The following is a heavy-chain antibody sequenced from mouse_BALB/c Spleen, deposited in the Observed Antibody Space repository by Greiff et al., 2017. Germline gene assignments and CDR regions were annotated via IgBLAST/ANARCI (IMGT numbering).Heavy chain of an antibody. D-gene: IGHD2-3*01. J-gene: IGHJ3*01. CDR1: GFTFSSYA. V-gene: IGHV5-6-5*01. CDR3: AKILYDGYYGFAY. CDR2: ISSGGST. Sequence: EVKLVESGGGLVKPGGSLKLSCAASGFTFSSYAMSWVRQTPEKRLEWVASISSGGSTYYPDSVKGRFTISRDNARNILYLQMSSLRSEDTAMYYCAKILYDGYYGFAYWGQGTLVTVSA.